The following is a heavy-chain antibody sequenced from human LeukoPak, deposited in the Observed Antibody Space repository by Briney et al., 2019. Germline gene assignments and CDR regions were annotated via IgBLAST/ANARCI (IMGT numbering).Heavy chain of an antibody. D-gene: IGHD6-13*01. Sequence: QPGGSLRLSCAASGFTFSSYGMHWVRQAPGKGLEWVAVIWYDGSNKYYADSVKGRFTISRDNPKNTLSLQMNSLRAEDTAVYYCAKDTPGSSWYHYYYGMDVWGQGTTVTVSS. CDR2: IWYDGSNK. V-gene: IGHV3-30*02. CDR1: GFTFSSYG. J-gene: IGHJ6*02. CDR3: AKDTPGSSWYHYYYGMDV.